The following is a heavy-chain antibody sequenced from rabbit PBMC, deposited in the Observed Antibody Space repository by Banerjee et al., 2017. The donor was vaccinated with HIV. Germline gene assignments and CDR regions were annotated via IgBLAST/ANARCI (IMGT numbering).Heavy chain of an antibody. CDR3: ARDLGYAGYATYGYGTGMDL. CDR1: GFTLSSYW. D-gene: IGHD7-1*01. J-gene: IGHJ6*01. Sequence: QQQLEESGGGLVKPEGSLTLTCKASGFTLSSYWICWVRQAPGKGLQWIGCIATSSGNTYYASWVNGRFTISRSTSLNTVDLKMTSLTAADTATYFCARDLGYAGYATYGYGTGMDLWGPGT. CDR2: IATSSGNT. V-gene: IGHV1S43*01.